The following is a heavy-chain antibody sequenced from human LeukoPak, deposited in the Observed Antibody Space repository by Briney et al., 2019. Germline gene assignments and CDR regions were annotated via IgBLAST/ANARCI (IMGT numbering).Heavy chain of an antibody. Sequence: QAGGSLRLSCAASGFTLDDYAMHWVRQAPGKGLEWVSGISWNSGSIGYADSVKGRFTISRDNAKNSLYLQMNSLRAEDTALYYCAKGQIYGDYRADAFDIWGQGTMVTVSS. CDR3: AKGQIYGDYRADAFDI. D-gene: IGHD4-17*01. J-gene: IGHJ3*02. CDR2: ISWNSGSI. V-gene: IGHV3-9*01. CDR1: GFTLDDYA.